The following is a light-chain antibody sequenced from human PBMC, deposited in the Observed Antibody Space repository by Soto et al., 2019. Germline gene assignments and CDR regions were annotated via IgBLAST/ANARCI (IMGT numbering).Light chain of an antibody. CDR1: QDITSS. J-gene: IGKJ1*01. Sequence: DIQMTQSPSSLSASVGDRVTITCQASQDITSSLNWYQQRPGKAPKLLIYDASSLETGVPSRFSGSGSGTDFTFTISSLQPDDFATYYCQHYNSYSEAFGQGTKVDIK. V-gene: IGKV1-33*01. CDR3: QHYNSYSEA. CDR2: DAS.